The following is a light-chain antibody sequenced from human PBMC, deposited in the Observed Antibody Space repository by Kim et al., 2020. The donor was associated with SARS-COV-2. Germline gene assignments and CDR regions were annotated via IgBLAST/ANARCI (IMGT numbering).Light chain of an antibody. V-gene: IGLV1-47*01. CDR1: SFNIGSNY. CDR2: RND. J-gene: IGLJ3*02. CDR3: ATWDDILRGRV. Sequence: GQRITISCSGRSFNIGSNYVYWYQQLPGTAPKLVIYRNDQRPSGVPDRFSGSKSGTSASLAISGLRSEDEADYYCATWDDILRGRVFGGGTQLTVL.